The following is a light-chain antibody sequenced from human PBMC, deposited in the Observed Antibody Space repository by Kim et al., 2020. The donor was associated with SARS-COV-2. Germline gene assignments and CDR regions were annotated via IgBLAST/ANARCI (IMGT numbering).Light chain of an antibody. Sequence: EIVLTQSPGTLSLSPGERATLSCRASQSVSSSYLSWYQQKPGQASRLLIYGASSRATGIPDRFSGSGSGTDLTLTISRLEPEYFAVYYCQQYRSSQTFGQGTKVDIK. CDR1: QSVSSSY. V-gene: IGKV3-20*01. CDR3: QQYRSSQT. J-gene: IGKJ1*01. CDR2: GAS.